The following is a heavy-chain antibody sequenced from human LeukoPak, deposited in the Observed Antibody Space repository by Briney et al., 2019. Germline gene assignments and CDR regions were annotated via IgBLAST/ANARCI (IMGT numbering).Heavy chain of an antibody. Sequence: PGGSLRLSCAAPGFTFSSYSMNWVRQAPGKGLEWVSSISSSSSYIYYADSVKGRFTISRDNAKNSLYLQMNSLRAEDTAVYYCARDSSGKPGTFDYWGLGTLVTVSS. V-gene: IGHV3-21*01. CDR2: ISSSSSYI. CDR1: GFTFSSYS. J-gene: IGHJ4*02. D-gene: IGHD3-22*01. CDR3: ARDSSGKPGTFDY.